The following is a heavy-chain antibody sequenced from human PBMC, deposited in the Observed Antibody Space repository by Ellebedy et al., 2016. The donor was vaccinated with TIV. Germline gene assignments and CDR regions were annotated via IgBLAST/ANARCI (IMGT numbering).Heavy chain of an antibody. Sequence: PGGSLRLSCAASGVTFSSHSRNWVSQAPGKGLEWVSCIGTTGNTVYYADSVKGRFTISSDNAMNSLYLEMNSLRDEYTAVYYCTRVRGTYAYGIDVWGQGTTVTVSS. V-gene: IGHV3-48*02. CDR3: TRVRGTYAYGIDV. CDR2: IGTTGNTV. D-gene: IGHD3-16*01. J-gene: IGHJ6*02. CDR1: GVTFSSHS.